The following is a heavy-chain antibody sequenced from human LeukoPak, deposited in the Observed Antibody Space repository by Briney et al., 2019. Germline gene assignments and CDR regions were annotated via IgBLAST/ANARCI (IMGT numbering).Heavy chain of an antibody. CDR3: ARGKGSTGYYYYYMDV. CDR1: GYTFTSYD. J-gene: IGHJ6*03. CDR2: MNPNSGNT. Sequence: GASVKVSCKASGYTFTSYDINWVRQATGQGLEWMGWMNPNSGNTGYAQKFQGRVTITADESTSTAYMELSSLRSEDTAVYYCARGKGSTGYYYYYMDVWGKGTTVTVSS. D-gene: IGHD3-10*01. V-gene: IGHV1-8*03.